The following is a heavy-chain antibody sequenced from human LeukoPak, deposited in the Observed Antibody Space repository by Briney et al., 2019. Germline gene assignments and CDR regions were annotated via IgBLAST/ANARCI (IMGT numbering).Heavy chain of an antibody. CDR3: ATFSTVVLSPYDALDI. CDR1: GASITTINW. D-gene: IGHD2/OR15-2a*01. V-gene: IGHV4-4*02. J-gene: IGHJ3*02. CDR2: THHSGTT. Sequence: SETLSLTCTVSGASITTINWWNWVRQPPGKGLEWIGETHHSGTTKYNPALKSRVTISVDTSGNQFSLKLSSVTAADTAIYYCATFSTVVLSPYDALDIWGHGTMVTVSS.